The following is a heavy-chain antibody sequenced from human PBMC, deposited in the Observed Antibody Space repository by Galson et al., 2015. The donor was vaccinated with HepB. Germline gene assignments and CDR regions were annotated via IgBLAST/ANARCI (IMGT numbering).Heavy chain of an antibody. D-gene: IGHD6-13*01. CDR3: ARELGLQGIAAAGTSDGMDV. V-gene: IGHV3-30-3*01. Sequence: SLRLSCAASGFTFSRYAMHWVRQAPGKGLEWVAVISYDGSNKYYADSVKGRFTISRDNSKNTLYLQMNSLRAEDTAVYYCARELGLQGIAAAGTSDGMDVWGQGTTVTVSS. CDR1: GFTFSRYA. J-gene: IGHJ6*02. CDR2: ISYDGSNK.